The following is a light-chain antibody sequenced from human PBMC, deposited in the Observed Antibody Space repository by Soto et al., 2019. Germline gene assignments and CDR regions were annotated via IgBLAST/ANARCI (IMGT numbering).Light chain of an antibody. Sequence: QSVLTQPASVSGSLGQSITISCTGTSSDVGGYNYVSWCQQHPGKAPKLLISEVTNRPSGVSDRFSGSKSGNTASLTISGLQAEDESDYYCSSYTGTSTLVFGGGTKVTVL. CDR1: SSDVGGYNY. CDR3: SSYTGTSTLV. J-gene: IGLJ2*01. CDR2: EVT. V-gene: IGLV2-14*01.